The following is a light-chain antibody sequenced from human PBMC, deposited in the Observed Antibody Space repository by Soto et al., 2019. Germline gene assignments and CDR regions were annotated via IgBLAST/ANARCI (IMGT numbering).Light chain of an antibody. CDR2: EVN. J-gene: IGLJ1*01. CDR1: GSDIGGYNF. CDR3: SSYAGTNNRYV. V-gene: IGLV2-8*01. Sequence: QSALTQPPSASGSPGQSVTISCTGTGSDIGGYNFVSWYQQNPGKVPKLIIYEVNKRPSGVPDRFSGSKSGNTASLTVSGLQADDEADYYCSSYAGTNNRYVFGTGTKVTVL.